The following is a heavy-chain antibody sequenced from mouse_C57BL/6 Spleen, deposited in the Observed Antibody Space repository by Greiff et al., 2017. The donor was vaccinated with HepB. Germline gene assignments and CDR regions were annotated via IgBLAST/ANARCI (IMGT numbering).Heavy chain of an antibody. J-gene: IGHJ2*01. V-gene: IGHV1-82*01. D-gene: IGHD2-1*01. Sequence: VQLQQSGPELVKPGASVKISCKASGYAFSSSWMNWVKQRPGKGLEWIGRIYPGDGDTNYNGKFKGKATLTADKSSSTAYMQLSSLTSEDSAVYFCARGSTMVIDYWGQGTTLTVSS. CDR2: IYPGDGDT. CDR3: ARGSTMVIDY. CDR1: GYAFSSSW.